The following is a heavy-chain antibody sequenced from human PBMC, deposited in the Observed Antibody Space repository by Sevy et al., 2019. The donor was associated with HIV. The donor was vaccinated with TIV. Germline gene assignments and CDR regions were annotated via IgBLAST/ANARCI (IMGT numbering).Heavy chain of an antibody. J-gene: IGHJ4*02. D-gene: IGHD3-22*01. CDR3: ASNTYHYDSNTYYPVY. CDR2: IKQDGNEK. CDR1: GFNLSPYW. Sequence: GSLRLSCVASGFNLSPYWMTWVRQAPGKGLEWVANIKQDGNEKYYVDSVKGRFTVSRDNAKNALYLQMYSLRVEDTAAYFCASNTYHYDSNTYYPVYWGQGIRVTVSS. V-gene: IGHV3-7*01.